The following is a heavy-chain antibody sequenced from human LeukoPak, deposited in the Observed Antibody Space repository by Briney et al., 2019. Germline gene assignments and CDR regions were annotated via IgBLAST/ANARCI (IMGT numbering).Heavy chain of an antibody. CDR3: ARALWSGPVYYGMDV. Sequence: GGSLRLSCAASGFTFSSYAMHWVRQAPGKGLEWVAVISHDGSNKYYADSMKGRFTISRDNAKNSLYLQMNSLRAEDTAVYYCARALWSGPVYYGMDVWGQGTTVTVSS. D-gene: IGHD3-10*01. V-gene: IGHV3-30-3*01. J-gene: IGHJ6*02. CDR1: GFTFSSYA. CDR2: ISHDGSNK.